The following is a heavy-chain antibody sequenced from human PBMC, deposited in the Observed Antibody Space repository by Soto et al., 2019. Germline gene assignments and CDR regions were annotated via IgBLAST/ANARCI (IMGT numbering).Heavy chain of an antibody. CDR2: IYHSGST. CDR1: SGSISSSNW. CDR3: ARDFKQWLPRGAFDI. D-gene: IGHD6-19*01. Sequence: SETLSLTCAVSSGSISSSNWWSWVRQPPGKGLEWIGEIYHSGSTNYNPSLKSRVTISVDKYKNQFSLKLSSVTAADTAVYYCARDFKQWLPRGAFDIWGQGTMVTVSS. J-gene: IGHJ3*02. V-gene: IGHV4-4*02.